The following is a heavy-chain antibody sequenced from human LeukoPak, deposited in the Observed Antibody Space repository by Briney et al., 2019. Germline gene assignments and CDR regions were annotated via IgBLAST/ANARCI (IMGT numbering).Heavy chain of an antibody. CDR1: GFTFSSYW. V-gene: IGHV3-7*03. CDR3: AKDPNGDYLGAFDS. CDR2: IKQDGSEK. Sequence: GGSLRLSCAASGFTFSSYWMSWVRQAPGKGLEWVANIKQDGSEKYYVDSVTGRFTISRDNAKNSLYLQMNSLRAEDTAVYYCAKDPNGDYLGAFDSWGQGTLVTVSS. J-gene: IGHJ4*02. D-gene: IGHD4-17*01.